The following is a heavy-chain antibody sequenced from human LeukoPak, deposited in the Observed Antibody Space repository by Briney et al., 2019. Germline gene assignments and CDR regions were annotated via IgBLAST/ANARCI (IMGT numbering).Heavy chain of an antibody. CDR2: ITHNGGTQ. V-gene: IGHV3-30-3*01. D-gene: IGHD1-26*01. J-gene: IGHJ4*02. Sequence: GTSLRLSCEASGFTFGNYAIHWVRQVPGEGLEWVAIITHNGGTQYYADSVKGRFTISRDNSQSAVFLQMNSLRPEDTAVYYCARDAQSGAFSDFDYWGQGTLVTVSS. CDR1: GFTFGNYA. CDR3: ARDAQSGAFSDFDY.